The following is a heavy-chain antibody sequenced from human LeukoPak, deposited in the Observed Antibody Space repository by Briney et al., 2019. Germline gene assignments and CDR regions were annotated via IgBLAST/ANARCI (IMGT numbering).Heavy chain of an antibody. Sequence: PGGSLRLSCAVSGITLSNYGMSWVRQAPGKGLEWVAGISGSSGGTVYADSVKGRFTISRDNPKNTLYLQMNSLRAEDTAVYFCAKRGVVIRVILVGFHKEAYYFDSWGQGALVTVSS. CDR1: GITLSNYG. J-gene: IGHJ4*02. CDR2: ISGSSGGT. V-gene: IGHV3-23*01. D-gene: IGHD3-22*01. CDR3: AKRGVVIRVILVGFHKEAYYFDS.